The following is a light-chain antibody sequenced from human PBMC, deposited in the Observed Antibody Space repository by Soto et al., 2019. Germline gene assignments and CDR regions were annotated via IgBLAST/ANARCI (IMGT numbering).Light chain of an antibody. CDR2: DNS. CDR1: SSNIGAGYD. J-gene: IGLJ2*01. V-gene: IGLV1-40*01. CDR3: QSYDSSLSGPYVV. Sequence: QSVLTQPPSVSGAPGQRVTISCTGSSSNIGAGYDVHWYQQLPGTAPKLLIYDNSNRPSGVPDRFTASKSGTSASLAITGLQAGDEADYYCQSYDSSLSGPYVVFGGGTKLTVL.